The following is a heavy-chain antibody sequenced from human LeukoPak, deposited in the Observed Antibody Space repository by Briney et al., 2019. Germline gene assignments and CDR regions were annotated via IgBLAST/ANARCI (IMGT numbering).Heavy chain of an antibody. V-gene: IGHV4-61*08. CDR3: ARDSSGLNWFDP. CDR2: IYYSGST. CDR1: GGSISSGGYY. Sequence: PSQTLSLTCTVSGGSISSGGYYWSRIRQPPGKGLEWIGYIYYSGSTNYNPSLKSRVTISVDTSKNQFSLKLSSVTAADTAVYYCARDSSGLNWFDPWGQGTLVTVSS. D-gene: IGHD6-19*01. J-gene: IGHJ5*02.